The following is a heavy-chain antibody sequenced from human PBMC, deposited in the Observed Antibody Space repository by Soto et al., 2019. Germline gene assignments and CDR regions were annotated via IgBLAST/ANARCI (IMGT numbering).Heavy chain of an antibody. D-gene: IGHD4-17*01. CDR3: ARDQDYADAFDI. Sequence: GGSLRLSCAASGFTFSSYSMNWVRQAPGKGLEWVSSISSSSSYIYYADSVKGRFTISRDNAKNSLYLQMNSLRAEDTAVYYCARDQDYADAFDIWGQGTMVTVSS. V-gene: IGHV3-21*01. CDR2: ISSSSSYI. CDR1: GFTFSSYS. J-gene: IGHJ3*02.